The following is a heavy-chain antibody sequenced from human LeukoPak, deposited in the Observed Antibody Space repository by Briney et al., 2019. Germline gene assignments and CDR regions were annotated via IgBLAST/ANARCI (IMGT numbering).Heavy chain of an antibody. V-gene: IGHV3-53*01. Sequence: GESLRLSCAASGFTVINYYMSWVRQAPGKGLDWVSIIDTGVNTYYTDSVKGRFTVSRDSSKNTLYLQMNGLRAEDTAMYYCARDLNYWGQGTLVTVSS. CDR3: ARDLNY. CDR1: GFTVINYY. CDR2: IDTGVNT. J-gene: IGHJ4*02.